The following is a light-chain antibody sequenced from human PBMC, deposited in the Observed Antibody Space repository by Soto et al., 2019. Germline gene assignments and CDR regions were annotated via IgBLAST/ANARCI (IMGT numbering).Light chain of an antibody. Sequence: EIVMTQSPATLSVSPAERATLSCRASQSVSSNLAWYQQKPGQAPRLLMYGASTRATGIPDRFSGSGSGTEFTLTISSLQSEDFAVYYCQQHNNWPPWTFGQGTKVEIK. CDR1: QSVSSN. CDR3: QQHNNWPPWT. CDR2: GAS. V-gene: IGKV3-15*01. J-gene: IGKJ1*01.